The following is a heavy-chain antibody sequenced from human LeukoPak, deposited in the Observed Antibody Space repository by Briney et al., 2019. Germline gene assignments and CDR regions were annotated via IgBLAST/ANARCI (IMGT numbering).Heavy chain of an antibody. CDR1: GFTFSSYW. Sequence: GGSLRLSCAASGFTFSSYWMSWVRQAPGRGLEWVANIKQDGSEKYYVDSVKGRFTISRDNAKNSLYLQMNSLRAEDTAVYYCARASGYSYGNLDYWGQGTLVTVSS. J-gene: IGHJ4*02. CDR3: ARASGYSYGNLDY. CDR2: IKQDGSEK. V-gene: IGHV3-7*01. D-gene: IGHD5-18*01.